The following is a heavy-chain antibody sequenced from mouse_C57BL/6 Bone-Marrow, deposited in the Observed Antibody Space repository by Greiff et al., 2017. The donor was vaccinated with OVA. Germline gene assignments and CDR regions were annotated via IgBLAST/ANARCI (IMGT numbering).Heavy chain of an antibody. J-gene: IGHJ3*01. Sequence: EVQLQESGPELVKPGASVKISCKASGYSFTDYNLNWVQQSTGKSLEWIGVINPNYGTTSYNQKFKGKATLTVDQSSSTAYMQLNSLTSEDSAVYYCARGYYGSIAWFAYWGQGTLVTVSA. CDR2: INPNYGTT. CDR3: ARGYYGSIAWFAY. CDR1: GYSFTDYN. V-gene: IGHV1-39*01. D-gene: IGHD1-1*01.